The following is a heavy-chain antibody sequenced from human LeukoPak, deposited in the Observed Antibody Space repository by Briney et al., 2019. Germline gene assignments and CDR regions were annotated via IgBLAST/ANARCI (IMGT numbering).Heavy chain of an antibody. Sequence: GASVKVSCKASGYTFTGYYMHWVRQASGQGLEWMGWINPNSGGTNYAQKFQGWVTMTRDTSISTAYMELSRLRSDDTAVYYCARGSPLDSSGWYDFDYWGQGTPVTVSS. V-gene: IGHV1-2*04. D-gene: IGHD6-19*01. J-gene: IGHJ4*02. CDR3: ARGSPLDSSGWYDFDY. CDR1: GYTFTGYY. CDR2: INPNSGGT.